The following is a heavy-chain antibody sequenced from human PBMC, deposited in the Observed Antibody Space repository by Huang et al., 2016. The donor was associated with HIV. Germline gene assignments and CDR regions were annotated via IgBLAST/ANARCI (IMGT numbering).Heavy chain of an antibody. CDR2: ITVRGSSP. Sequence: EVQLLESGGGLVQPGGSLSRSCAASGFTFSSYAMSWVGQAPGTGVEGVSSITVRGSSPYYADDVKGRFTIARDNAKNTLYLQMNSLRAEDTAIYYCAKADSGAAAGSLVDYWGQGTLVTVSS. CDR1: GFTFSSYA. CDR3: AKADSGAAAGSLVDY. V-gene: IGHV3-23*01. J-gene: IGHJ4*02. D-gene: IGHD6-13*01.